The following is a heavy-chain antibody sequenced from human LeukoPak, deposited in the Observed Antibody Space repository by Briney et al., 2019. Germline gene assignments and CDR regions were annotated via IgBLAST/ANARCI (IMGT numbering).Heavy chain of an antibody. CDR1: GYTFTSYG. J-gene: IGHJ3*02. CDR3: ASLSEGYYGSGVRAFDI. V-gene: IGHV1-2*02. CDR2: INPNSGGT. Sequence: ASVKVSCKASGYTFTSYGISWVRQAPGQGLEWMGWINPNSGGTNYAQKFQGRVTMTRDTSISTAYMELSRLRSDDTAVYYCASLSEGYYGSGVRAFDIWGQGTMVTVSS. D-gene: IGHD3-10*01.